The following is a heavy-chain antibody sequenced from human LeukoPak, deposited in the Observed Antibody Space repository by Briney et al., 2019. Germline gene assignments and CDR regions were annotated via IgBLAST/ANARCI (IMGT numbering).Heavy chain of an antibody. CDR2: IYYSGST. J-gene: IGHJ6*02. CDR1: GGSISSYY. V-gene: IGHV4-59*01. Sequence: SETLSLTCTVSGGSISSYYWSWIRQPPGKGLEWIGFIYYSGSTNYSPSLKSRVTISVDTSKNQFSLKLSSVTAADTAVYYCARSRHVSYYGMDVWGQGTTVTVSS. CDR3: ARSRHVSYYGMDV.